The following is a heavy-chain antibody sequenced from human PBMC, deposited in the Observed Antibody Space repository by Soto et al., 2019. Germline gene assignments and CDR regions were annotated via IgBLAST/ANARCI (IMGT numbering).Heavy chain of an antibody. CDR2: IIPIFGTA. CDR3: ASWIQLDYYYYGMDV. CDR1: GGTFSSYA. V-gene: IGHV1-69*13. D-gene: IGHD5-18*01. Sequence: SVKVSCKASGGTFSSYASSWVRQAPGQGLEWMGGIIPIFGTANYAQKFQGRVTITADESTSTAYMELSSLRSEDTAVYYCASWIQLDYYYYGMDVWGQGTTVTVSS. J-gene: IGHJ6*02.